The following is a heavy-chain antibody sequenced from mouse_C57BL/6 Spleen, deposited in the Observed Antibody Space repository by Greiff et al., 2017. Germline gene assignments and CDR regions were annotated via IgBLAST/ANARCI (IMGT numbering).Heavy chain of an antibody. D-gene: IGHD2-4*01. J-gene: IGHJ2*01. V-gene: IGHV1-64*01. CDR2: IHPNSGST. CDR1: GYTFTSYW. Sequence: QVQLKQPGAELVKPGASVKLSCKASGYTFTSYWMHWVKQRPGQGLEWIGMIHPNSGSTNYNEKFNSKATLTVDKSSSTAYMQLSSLTSEDSAVYYCARERDYDYAYYFDYWGQGTTLTVSS. CDR3: ARERDYDYAYYFDY.